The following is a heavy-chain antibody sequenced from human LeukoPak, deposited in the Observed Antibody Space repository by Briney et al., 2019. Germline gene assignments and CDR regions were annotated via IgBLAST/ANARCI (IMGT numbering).Heavy chain of an antibody. CDR2: IYYSGST. Sequence: PSETLSLTCTVSGVSVSSGSYYWSWLRQPPGKGLVWMGYIYYSGSTNYNPSLKSRVTISVDTSKNQCSLKLSSVTAADTAVYYCARGRAVYYYDSSGRWYFDLWGRGTLVTVSS. CDR1: GVSVSSGSYY. CDR3: ARGRAVYYYDSSGRWYFDL. D-gene: IGHD3-22*01. V-gene: IGHV4-61*01. J-gene: IGHJ2*01.